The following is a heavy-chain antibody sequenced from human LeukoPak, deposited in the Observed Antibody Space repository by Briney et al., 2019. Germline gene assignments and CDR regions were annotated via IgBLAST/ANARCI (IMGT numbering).Heavy chain of an antibody. Sequence: GRSLRLSCAASGFTFSSYGMHWVRQAPGKGLEWVAVISYDGSNKYYVDSVKGRFTISRDNSKNTLYLQMNSLRAEDTAVYYCANYDSSGLIDYWGQGTLVTVSS. CDR2: ISYDGSNK. V-gene: IGHV3-30*18. J-gene: IGHJ4*02. D-gene: IGHD3-22*01. CDR3: ANYDSSGLIDY. CDR1: GFTFSSYG.